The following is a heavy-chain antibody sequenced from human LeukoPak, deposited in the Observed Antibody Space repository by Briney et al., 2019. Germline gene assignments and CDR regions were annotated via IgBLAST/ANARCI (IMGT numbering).Heavy chain of an antibody. CDR2: ISSSGGST. D-gene: IGHD4-17*01. Sequence: GGSLRLFCAASGFTFSNYAMSWVRHAPGRGLEWVSTISSSGGSTDYAESVKGRFTITRSNSKNTLYLQMNSMRAEDTAVYYCAKGGGLRSSAFDVWGQGTMVTVSS. V-gene: IGHV3-23*01. CDR1: GFTFSNYA. CDR3: AKGGGLRSSAFDV. J-gene: IGHJ3*01.